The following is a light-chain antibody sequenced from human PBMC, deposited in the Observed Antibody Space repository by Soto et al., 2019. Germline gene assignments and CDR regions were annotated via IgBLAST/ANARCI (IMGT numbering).Light chain of an antibody. J-gene: IGKJ4*01. CDR3: QQSYSTLT. CDR1: QSISSY. V-gene: IGKV1-39*01. CDR2: AAS. Sequence: DIHMSQSPSSLSASVGYRFTITCRASQSISSYLNWYQQKPGKAPKLLIYAASSLQSGVPSRLSGSGSGTDFTLTISSLQPEDFATYYCQQSYSTLTFGGGTKVDIK.